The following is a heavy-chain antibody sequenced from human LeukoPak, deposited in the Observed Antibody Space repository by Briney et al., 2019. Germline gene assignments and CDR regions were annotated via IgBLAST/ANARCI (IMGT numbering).Heavy chain of an antibody. J-gene: IGHJ4*02. Sequence: GGSLRLSCAASGFTFSSYSMNWVRQAPGKGLEWVSSISSSSSYIYYADSVKGRFTISRDNAKNSLYLQMNSLRAEDTAVYYCAKDLYYYDSSGHTFDYWGQGTLVTVSS. V-gene: IGHV3-21*01. CDR1: GFTFSSYS. D-gene: IGHD3-22*01. CDR2: ISSSSSYI. CDR3: AKDLYYYDSSGHTFDY.